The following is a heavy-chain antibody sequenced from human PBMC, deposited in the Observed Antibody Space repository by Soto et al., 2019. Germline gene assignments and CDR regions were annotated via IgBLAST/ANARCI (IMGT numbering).Heavy chain of an antibody. CDR3: ARPGVSLYYFDY. D-gene: IGHD6-13*01. CDR2: IYSSGST. Sequence: SETLSLTCTVSGGSINSGSYYWGWIRQPPGKGLEWIGGIYSSGSTYYNPSLKSRVTISVDTSKNQFSLKLSSVTAADTAVYYCARPGVSLYYFDYWGQGTLVTVSS. CDR1: GGSINSGSYY. V-gene: IGHV4-39*01. J-gene: IGHJ4*02.